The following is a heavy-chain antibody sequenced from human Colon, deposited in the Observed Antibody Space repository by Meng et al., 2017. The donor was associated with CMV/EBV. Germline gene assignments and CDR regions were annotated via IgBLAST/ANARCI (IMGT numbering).Heavy chain of an antibody. CDR1: GFTFDDYG. Sequence: GGSLRLSCTASGFTFDDYGMTWVRQAPGKGLELVANIKEDGSEKHYVDSVKGRFTISRDNAENSLYLQMNSLRVEDTAVYYCVRLVVSSWYRHLDYWGQGTLVTVSS. D-gene: IGHD6-13*01. CDR3: VRLVVSSWYRHLDY. V-gene: IGHV3-7*01. J-gene: IGHJ4*02. CDR2: IKEDGSEK.